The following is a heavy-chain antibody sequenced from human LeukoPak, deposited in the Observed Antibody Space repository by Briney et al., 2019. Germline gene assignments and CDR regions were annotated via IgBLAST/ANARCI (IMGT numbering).Heavy chain of an antibody. J-gene: IGHJ5*02. CDR1: GFTFDDFG. CDR3: ARDLPISGKTDL. D-gene: IGHD1/OR15-1a*01. CDR2: INWKGDNI. V-gene: IGHV3-20*04. Sequence: PGGSLRLSCAASGFTFDDFGLSWVRQVPGKGLEWVSGINWKGDNIVYTDSVKGRFTISRDNAKNSLYLQMNSLRAEDTALYYCARDLPISGKTDLWGQGTLVTVSS.